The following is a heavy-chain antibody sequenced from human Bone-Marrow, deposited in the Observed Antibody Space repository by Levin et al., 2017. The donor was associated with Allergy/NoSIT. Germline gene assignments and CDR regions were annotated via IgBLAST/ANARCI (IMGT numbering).Heavy chain of an antibody. Sequence: PGGSLRLSCAASGFTFREYSMRWVRQAPGKGLEWVSTINDNSRRTYYADSVKGRFTISRDNSKNTLYLQMNSLRAEDTAVYYCANQHGSGSDIVASLDCWGQGTLVTVSS. J-gene: IGHJ4*02. CDR1: GFTFREYS. D-gene: IGHD3-10*01. CDR2: INDNSRRT. CDR3: ANQHGSGSDIVASLDC. V-gene: IGHV3-23*01.